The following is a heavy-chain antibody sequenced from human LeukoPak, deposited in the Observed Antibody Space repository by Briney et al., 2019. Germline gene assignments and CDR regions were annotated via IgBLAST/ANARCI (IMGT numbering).Heavy chain of an antibody. Sequence: GGSLRLSCAASGFTFSNSAMSWVRQAPGKGLEWVSTPSGSGITTYYADSVKGRFTISRDNSKNTLYLQMNSLRAEDTAVYYCAKGIYSSGWSYFDYWGRGALVTVSS. CDR1: GFTFSNSA. J-gene: IGHJ4*01. CDR2: PSGSGITT. V-gene: IGHV3-23*01. CDR3: AKGIYSSGWSYFDY. D-gene: IGHD6-19*01.